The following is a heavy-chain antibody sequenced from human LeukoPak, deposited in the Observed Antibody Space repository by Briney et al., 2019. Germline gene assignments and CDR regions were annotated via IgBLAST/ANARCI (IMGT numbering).Heavy chain of an antibody. Sequence: GGSLRLSCAASGFTFDDYAMHWVRQAPGKGLEWVSGISWNSGSIGYADSVKGRFTISRDNAKNSLYLQMNSLRAEDTALYYCAKDIRGFAAMVNYYGMDVWGQGTTVTVSS. CDR1: GFTFDDYA. D-gene: IGHD5-18*01. V-gene: IGHV3-9*01. J-gene: IGHJ6*02. CDR2: ISWNSGSI. CDR3: AKDIRGFAAMVNYYGMDV.